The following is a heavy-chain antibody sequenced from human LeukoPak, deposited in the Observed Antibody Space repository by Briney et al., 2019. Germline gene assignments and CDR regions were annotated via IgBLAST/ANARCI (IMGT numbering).Heavy chain of an antibody. CDR1: GGSFSGYY. V-gene: IGHV4-34*01. J-gene: IGHJ5*02. CDR2: INHSGST. CDR3: ARVAVNWFDP. D-gene: IGHD4-17*01. Sequence: PSETLSLTCAVYGGSFSGYYWSWIRQPPGKGLEWIGEINHSGSTNYNPSLKSRVTISVDRSKNQFSLKLSSVTAADTAVYYCARVAVNWFDPWGQGTLVTVSS.